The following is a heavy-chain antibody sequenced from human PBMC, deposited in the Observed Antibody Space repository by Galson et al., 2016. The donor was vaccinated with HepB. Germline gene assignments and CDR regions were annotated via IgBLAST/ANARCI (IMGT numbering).Heavy chain of an antibody. J-gene: IGHJ4*02. CDR2: ISVYNVNT. CDR1: GYTFSNYG. D-gene: IGHD6-13*01. Sequence: SVKVSCKASGYTFSNYGISWVRQAPGQGLEWMGWISVYNVNTTNAQKLQGRLTLTTDTSTSTAYMELKNLRSDDTAVYFCARSGKAAAWTLRHRGQGTLLTVSS. CDR3: ARSGKAAAWTLRH. V-gene: IGHV1-18*01.